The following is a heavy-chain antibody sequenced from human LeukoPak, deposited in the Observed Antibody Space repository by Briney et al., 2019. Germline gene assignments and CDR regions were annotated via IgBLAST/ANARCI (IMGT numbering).Heavy chain of an antibody. CDR3: ARGDINTAEDY. J-gene: IGHJ4*02. D-gene: IGHD5-12*01. CDR1: GFTVSNNY. Sequence: PGGSLRLSCAASGFTVSNNYMSWVRQAPGKELEWVSVIYSGGDTYYADSVKGRFIISRDNSKNTLYLQMNSLRAEDTAVYYCARGDINTAEDYWGQGTLVTVSS. V-gene: IGHV3-53*01. CDR2: IYSGGDT.